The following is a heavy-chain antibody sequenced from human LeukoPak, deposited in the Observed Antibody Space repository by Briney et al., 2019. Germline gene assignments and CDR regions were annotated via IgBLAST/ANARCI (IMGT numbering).Heavy chain of an antibody. CDR1: GFTFSSYA. D-gene: IGHD3-10*01. Sequence: PGGSLRLSCAASGFTFSSYAMSWVRQAPGKGLEWVSAISGSGGSTYYGDSVKGRFTVSRDNSKNTLYLQMNSLRAEDTAVYYCAKGSGGVIPYYFDYWGQGTLDTVSS. CDR3: AKGSGGVIPYYFDY. V-gene: IGHV3-23*01. CDR2: ISGSGGST. J-gene: IGHJ4*02.